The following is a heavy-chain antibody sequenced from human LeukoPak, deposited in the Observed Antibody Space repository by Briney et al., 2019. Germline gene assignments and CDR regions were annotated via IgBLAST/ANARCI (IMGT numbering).Heavy chain of an antibody. Sequence: SGGSLRLSCAASGFTFRSYSMAWVHLAPGKGLEWVSVIRGGADDTSYADSVKGRFTISRDNSKNTLFLQMDGLRVEDTAVYYCATSGFSGYDHPSWGQGTLVTVSS. CDR1: GFTFRSYS. V-gene: IGHV3-23*01. D-gene: IGHD5-12*01. J-gene: IGHJ5*02. CDR2: IRGGADDT. CDR3: ATSGFSGYDHPS.